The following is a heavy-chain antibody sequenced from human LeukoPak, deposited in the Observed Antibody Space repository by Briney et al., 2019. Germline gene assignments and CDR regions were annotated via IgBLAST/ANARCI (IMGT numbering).Heavy chain of an antibody. CDR1: GFTFSSYA. CDR3: VKDVRGGCSGADCYY. D-gene: IGHD2-21*02. V-gene: IGHV3-23*01. Sequence: PGGSLGLSCAASGFTFSSYAMSWVRQAPGKGLEWVSDISGSGDRTDYADSVKGRFTISRDNSKIMVHLQMNSLRAEDTAVYYCVKDVRGGCSGADCYYWGQGTLVTVSS. CDR2: ISGSGDRT. J-gene: IGHJ4*02.